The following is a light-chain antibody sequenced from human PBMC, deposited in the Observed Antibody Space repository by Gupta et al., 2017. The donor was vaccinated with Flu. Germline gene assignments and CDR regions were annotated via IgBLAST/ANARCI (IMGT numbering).Light chain of an antibody. V-gene: IGKV1-39*01. J-gene: IGKJ1*01. CDR1: QSIGDY. CDR2: TAS. CDR3: QQSDSTPWT. Sequence: DIQMTQSPSSLSASIGDRVTITCRTSQSIGDYLNWYQQKPGKAPKLLIYTASSLESGVPSRFSGSESGTDFTLTISSLQPEDFATYYCQQSDSTPWTFGQGTKVEIK.